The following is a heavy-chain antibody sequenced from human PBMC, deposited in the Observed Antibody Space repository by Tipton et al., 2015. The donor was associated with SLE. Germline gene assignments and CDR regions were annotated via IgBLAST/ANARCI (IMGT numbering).Heavy chain of an antibody. CDR3: ARTPPLRREWEGYFQH. CDR2: IYGSGST. J-gene: IGHJ1*01. V-gene: IGHV4-61*02. CDR1: GASISSGSYY. D-gene: IGHD1-26*01. Sequence: TLSLTCTVSGASISSGSYYWSWIRQPAGKGLEWIGRIYGSGSTNYNPSLKSRVTISVDTSKNQFSLKLSSVTAADTAVYYCARTPPLRREWEGYFQHWGQGTLVTVSS.